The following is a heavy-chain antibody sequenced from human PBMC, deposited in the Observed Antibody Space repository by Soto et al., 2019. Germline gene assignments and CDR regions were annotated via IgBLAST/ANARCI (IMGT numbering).Heavy chain of an antibody. Sequence: QVQLQESGPGLVKPSQTLSLTCTVSGGSISSGGYYWSWIRLHPGKGLEWIGYIYYSGSTYYNPSLKSRVTISVDTSKNQFSLKLSSVTAADTAVYYCARGGDYGGRFDPWGQGTLVTVSS. J-gene: IGHJ5*02. CDR2: IYYSGST. CDR3: ARGGDYGGRFDP. D-gene: IGHD4-17*01. CDR1: GGSISSGGYY. V-gene: IGHV4-31*03.